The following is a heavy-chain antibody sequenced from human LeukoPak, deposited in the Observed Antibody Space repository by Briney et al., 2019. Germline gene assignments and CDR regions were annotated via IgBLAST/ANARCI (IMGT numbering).Heavy chain of an antibody. CDR1: GYTFTGYY. D-gene: IGHD3-10*01. V-gene: IGHV1-18*04. CDR3: ARGPITMVRGVPRGHWFDP. CDR2: ISAYNGNT. Sequence: ASVTVSCKASGYTFTGYYMHWVRQAPGQGLEWMGWISAYNGNTNYAQKLQGRVTMTTDTSTSTAYMELRSLRSDDTAVYYCARGPITMVRGVPRGHWFDPWGQGTLVTVSS. J-gene: IGHJ5*02.